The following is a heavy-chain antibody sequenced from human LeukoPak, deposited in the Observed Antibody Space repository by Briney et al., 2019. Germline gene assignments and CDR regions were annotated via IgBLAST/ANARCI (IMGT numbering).Heavy chain of an antibody. V-gene: IGHV1-2*06. J-gene: IGHJ5*02. CDR2: INPNSGGT. CDR1: GYTFTGYY. CDR3: ARGYCSGGTCYLVENWFDP. D-gene: IGHD2-15*01. Sequence: ASVKVSCKASGYTFTGYYMYWVRQAPGQGLEWMGRINPNSGGTDYAQNFQGRVTMTRDPSISTAYMELSRLRSDDTAVYYCARGYCSGGTCYLVENWFDPWGQGTLVTVSS.